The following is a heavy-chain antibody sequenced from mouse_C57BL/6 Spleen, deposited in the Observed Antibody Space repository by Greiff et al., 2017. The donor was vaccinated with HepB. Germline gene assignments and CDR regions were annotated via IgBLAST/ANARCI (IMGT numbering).Heavy chain of an antibody. CDR3: ARLPYYYAMDY. D-gene: IGHD2-12*01. J-gene: IGHJ4*01. Sequence: VQLQQPGAELVRPGTSVKLSCKASGYTFTSYWMHWVKQRPGQGLEWIGVIDPSDSYTNYNQKFKGKATLTVDKSSSTAYMQLSSLTSEDSAVYYCARLPYYYAMDYWGQGTSVTVSS. CDR1: GYTFTSYW. V-gene: IGHV1-59*01. CDR2: IDPSDSYT.